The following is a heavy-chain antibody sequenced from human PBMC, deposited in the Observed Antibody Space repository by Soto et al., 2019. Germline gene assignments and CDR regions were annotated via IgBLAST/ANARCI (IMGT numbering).Heavy chain of an antibody. D-gene: IGHD3-16*01. V-gene: IGHV3-30-3*01. Sequence: QVQLVESGGGVVQPGRSLRLSCAASGFTFSSYAMHWVRQAPGKGLEWVAVISYDGSNKYYADSVKGRFTISRDNSKNTLSLQMNSLRAEDTAVYYCARDWGSYYYYGMDVWGQGTTVTVSS. CDR2: ISYDGSNK. CDR1: GFTFSSYA. J-gene: IGHJ6*02. CDR3: ARDWGSYYYYGMDV.